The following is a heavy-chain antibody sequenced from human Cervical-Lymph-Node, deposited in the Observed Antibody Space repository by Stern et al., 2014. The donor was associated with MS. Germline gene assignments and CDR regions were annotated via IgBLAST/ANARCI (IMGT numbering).Heavy chain of an antibody. CDR2: ILWDGEE. CDR3: VGHSPSMTSDFFDL. D-gene: IGHD4-11*01. Sequence: ESGPALVKPTQSLTLTCSFSGFSLDTSGMGVGWIRQPPGKALEWLALILWDGEEQYSTSLKPRLSISKDTPKNQVVLRMTNMDLDDTATYFCVGHSPSMTSDFFDLWAQGILVTVSS. CDR1: GFSLDTSGMG. V-gene: IGHV2-70*13. J-gene: IGHJ4*02.